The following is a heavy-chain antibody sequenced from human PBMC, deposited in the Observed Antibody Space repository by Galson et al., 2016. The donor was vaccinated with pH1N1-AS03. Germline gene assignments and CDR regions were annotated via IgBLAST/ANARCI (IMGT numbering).Heavy chain of an antibody. CDR1: GFTFNSYW. Sequence: SLRLSCAASGFTFNSYWMSWVRQAPGKGPEWVAHINQDGSEKYYVDSVKGRFTISRDNAKNSLYLQMNSLRAEDTAVYYCANGRGSWYGPYNWFDPWGQGTLVAVSS. J-gene: IGHJ5*02. D-gene: IGHD6-13*01. V-gene: IGHV3-7*03. CDR2: INQDGSEK. CDR3: ANGRGSWYGPYNWFDP.